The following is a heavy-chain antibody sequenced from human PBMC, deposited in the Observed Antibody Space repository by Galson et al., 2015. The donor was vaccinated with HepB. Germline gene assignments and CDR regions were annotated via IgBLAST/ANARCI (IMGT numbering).Heavy chain of an antibody. CDR1: GFTFSSYA. CDR3: ARGLGGSMDV. D-gene: IGHD1-26*01. V-gene: IGHV4-34*01. Sequence: LRLSCAASGFTFSSYAMSWVRQPPGKGLEWIGEINHSGSTNYNPSLKSRVTISVDTSKNQFSLKLSSVTAADTAVYYCARGLGGSMDVWGQGTTVTVSS. J-gene: IGHJ6*02. CDR2: INHSGST.